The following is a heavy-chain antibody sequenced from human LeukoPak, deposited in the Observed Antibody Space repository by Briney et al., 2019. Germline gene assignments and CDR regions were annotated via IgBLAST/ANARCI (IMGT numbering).Heavy chain of an antibody. CDR3: ARAERSKQPYDY. V-gene: IGHV1-45*02. J-gene: IGHJ4*02. CDR1: GYTFTYRY. CDR2: ITPFNGNT. Sequence: GASVKVSCKASGYTFTYRYLHWVRQAPGQAFEWMGWITPFNGNTNYAQKFQGRVTITADKSTSTAYMELSSLRSEDTAVYYCARAERSKQPYDYWGQGTLVTVSS. D-gene: IGHD1-1*01.